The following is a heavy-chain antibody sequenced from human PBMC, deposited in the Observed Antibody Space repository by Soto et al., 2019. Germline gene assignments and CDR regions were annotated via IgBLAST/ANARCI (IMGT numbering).Heavy chain of an antibody. V-gene: IGHV3-33*01. D-gene: IGHD3-3*02. CDR3: ARDAQHLANYGMDV. CDR1: GFSFSSHG. Sequence: QVQLVESGGNVVQPGRSLRLSCAASGFSFSSHGRHWVRQAPGKGLEWVAHLWAGGNIRYYAYSVKGRFTISSDHSKNTLYLQMDSLGAEDTAVYYCARDAQHLANYGMDVWGQGTTVTVSS. J-gene: IGHJ6*02. CDR2: LWAGGNIR.